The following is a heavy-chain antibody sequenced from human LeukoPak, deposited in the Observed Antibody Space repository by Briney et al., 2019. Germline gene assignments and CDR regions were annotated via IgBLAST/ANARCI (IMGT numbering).Heavy chain of an antibody. CDR3: ATLLHPLDY. CDR2: IRYDGRNK. J-gene: IGHJ4*02. V-gene: IGHV3-30*02. CDR1: GFTFSSYG. Sequence: GGSLRLSCAASGFTFSSYGMHWVRQAPGKGLEWVAFIRYDGRNKYYADSVKGRFTISRDNSKNTLYLQMNSLRAEDTAVYYCATLLHPLDYWGQGTLVTVSS. D-gene: IGHD4-11*01.